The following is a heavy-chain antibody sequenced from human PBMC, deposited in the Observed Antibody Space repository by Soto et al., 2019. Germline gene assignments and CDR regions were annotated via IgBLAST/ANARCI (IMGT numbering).Heavy chain of an antibody. CDR2: IIPIFGTA. Sequence: GASVKVSCKASGGTFSSYTISWVRQAPGQGLEWMGGIIPIFGTANYAQKFQGRVTITADESTSTAYMELSSLRSEDTAVYYCARVFSKGTSYYYYCMDVWGQGTTVTVSS. J-gene: IGHJ6*02. D-gene: IGHD4-4*01. CDR1: GGTFSSYT. V-gene: IGHV1-69*13. CDR3: ARVFSKGTSYYYYCMDV.